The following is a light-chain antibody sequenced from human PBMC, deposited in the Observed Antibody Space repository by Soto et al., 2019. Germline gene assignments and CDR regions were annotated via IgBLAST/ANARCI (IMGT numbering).Light chain of an antibody. Sequence: DIQLTQSPSFLSASVGDRVTITCRASPDISVYLAWYQQRPGKAPKLLIYGASTLQSGVPSRFSGSGSGTEFTLTISSLQPEDFAVYYCQQYNNWPPWTFGQGTKVEIK. CDR2: GAS. J-gene: IGKJ1*01. V-gene: IGKV1-9*01. CDR3: QQYNNWPPWT. CDR1: PDISVY.